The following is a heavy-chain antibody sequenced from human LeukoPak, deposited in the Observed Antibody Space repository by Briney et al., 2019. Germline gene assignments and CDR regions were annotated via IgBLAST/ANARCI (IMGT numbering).Heavy chain of an antibody. CDR2: IKSKTDGGTT. Sequence: GGSLRLSCAASGFTFSNAWMSWVRQAPGKGLEWVGRIKSKTDGGTTDYVAPVKGRFTISRDDSKNTLYLQMNSLKTEDTAVYYCTTESVLLWFGELFFDYWGQGTLVTVSS. D-gene: IGHD3-10*01. CDR3: TTESVLLWFGELFFDY. V-gene: IGHV3-15*01. CDR1: GFTFSNAW. J-gene: IGHJ4*02.